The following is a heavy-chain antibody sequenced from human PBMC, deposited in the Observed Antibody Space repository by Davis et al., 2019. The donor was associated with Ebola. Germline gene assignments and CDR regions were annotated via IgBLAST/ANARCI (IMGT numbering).Heavy chain of an antibody. CDR3: AKSPGPWVQNTAMVDY. CDR1: GFTFSSYG. Sequence: GESLKISCAASGFTFSSYGMHWVRRAPGKGLEWVAVISYDGSNKYYADSVKGRFTISRDNAKNSLYLQMNSLRAEDTAVYYCAKSPGPWVQNTAMVDYWGQGTLVTVSS. CDR2: ISYDGSNK. V-gene: IGHV3-30*18. J-gene: IGHJ4*02. D-gene: IGHD5-18*01.